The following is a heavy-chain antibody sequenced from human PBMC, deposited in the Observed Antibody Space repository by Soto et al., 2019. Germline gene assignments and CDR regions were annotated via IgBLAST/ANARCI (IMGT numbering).Heavy chain of an antibody. CDR1: GYTFNSFD. Sequence: QVQLVQSGAEGKKPGASVKVSCKASGYTFNSFDINWVRQATGQGLEWMGWMNPNSGDTGYAQKFQGRGTITRDTSLRTAYMELKSPRLGDTAGYYWARGVSGGGRVGVYWGQGTLVTVSS. CDR2: MNPNSGDT. D-gene: IGHD3-16*01. V-gene: IGHV1-8*01. J-gene: IGHJ4*02. CDR3: ARGVSGGGRVGVY.